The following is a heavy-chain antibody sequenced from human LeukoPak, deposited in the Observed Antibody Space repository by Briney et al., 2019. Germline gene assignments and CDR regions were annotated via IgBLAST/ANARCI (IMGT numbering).Heavy chain of an antibody. CDR2: IYYSGNT. J-gene: IGHJ3*02. CDR1: GGSISSSSYY. V-gene: IGHV4-39*01. CDR3: ARGTGSYLATAGGAAFDI. D-gene: IGHD6-13*01. Sequence: SETLSLTCTVSGGSISSSSYYWGWIRQPPGKGLEWIGSIYYSGNTYYNPSLKSRVTISVDTSKNQFSLNLSSVTAADTAIFYCARGTGSYLATAGGAAFDIWGQGTMVIVSS.